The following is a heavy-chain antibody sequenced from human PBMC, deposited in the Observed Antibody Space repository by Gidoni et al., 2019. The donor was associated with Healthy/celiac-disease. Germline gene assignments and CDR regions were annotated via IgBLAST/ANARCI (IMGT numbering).Heavy chain of an antibody. CDR1: GGSFSGYY. CDR3: ARTGPQNPYDFWSGYRYYFDY. V-gene: IGHV4-34*01. J-gene: IGHJ4*02. Sequence: QVQLQQWGAGLLKPSETLSLTCAVYGGSFSGYYWSWIRQPPGKGLEWIGEINHSGSTNYNPSLKSRVTISVDTSKNQFSLKLSSVTAADTAVHYCARTGPQNPYDFWSGYRYYFDYWGQGTLVTVSS. D-gene: IGHD3-3*01. CDR2: INHSGST.